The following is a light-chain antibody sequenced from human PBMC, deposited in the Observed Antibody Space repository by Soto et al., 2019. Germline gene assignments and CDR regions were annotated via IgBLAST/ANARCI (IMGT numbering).Light chain of an antibody. J-gene: IGKJ1*01. V-gene: IGKV1-27*01. CDR2: AAS. CDR1: QGISNS. CDR3: QNYNSDPKT. Sequence: DIQMTQSPSSLSASVGDRVTITCRASQGISNSLAWYQQKPGKVPKLLIYAASTLQSGVPSRFSGSGSGTDFTLTISSLHPEHVATYYCQNYNSDPKTFRQGTKVDIK.